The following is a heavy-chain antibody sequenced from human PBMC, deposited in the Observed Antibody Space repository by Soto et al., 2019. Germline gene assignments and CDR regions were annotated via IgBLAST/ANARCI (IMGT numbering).Heavy chain of an antibody. J-gene: IGHJ3*02. D-gene: IGHD2-15*01. CDR1: GFTFSSYG. CDR2: IWYDGSNK. V-gene: IGHV3-33*01. CDR3: AREVVVVVAATVHDAFDI. Sequence: PGGSLRLSCAASGFTFSSYGMHWVRQAPGKGLEWVAVIWYDGSNKYYADSVKGRFTISRDNSKNTLYLQMNSLRAEDTAVYYCAREVVVVVAATVHDAFDIWGQGTMVTVSS.